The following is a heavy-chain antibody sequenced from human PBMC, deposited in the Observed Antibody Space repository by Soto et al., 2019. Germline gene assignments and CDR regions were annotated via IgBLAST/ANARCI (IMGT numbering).Heavy chain of an antibody. Sequence: QAQLVQSGAEVKNPGASVKISSKASGYTFSNHRMHWVRQATGQGIAWMRVINPSGDRASYAQRFQGRLRLTTDTSTSSVYMELSSLRSDDTAIYYCARDTSVFDLAWWFDPWGQGTLVNVSS. D-gene: IGHD3-10*01. CDR1: GYTFSNHR. CDR2: INPSGDRA. CDR3: ARDTSVFDLAWWFDP. J-gene: IGHJ5*02. V-gene: IGHV1-46*01.